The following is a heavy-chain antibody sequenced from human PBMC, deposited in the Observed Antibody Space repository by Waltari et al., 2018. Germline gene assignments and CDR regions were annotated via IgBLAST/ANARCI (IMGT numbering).Heavy chain of an antibody. J-gene: IGHJ3*02. Sequence: QVQLQESGPGLVKPSQTLSLTCTVSGGSISRGSYYWSWIRQPAGKGLEWIGRIYTSGSTNYNPSLKSRVTISVDTSKNQFSLKLSSVTAADTAVYYCAAIAVAGNDAFDIWGQGTMVTVSS. CDR2: IYTSGST. D-gene: IGHD6-19*01. CDR3: AAIAVAGNDAFDI. CDR1: GGSISRGSYY. V-gene: IGHV4-61*02.